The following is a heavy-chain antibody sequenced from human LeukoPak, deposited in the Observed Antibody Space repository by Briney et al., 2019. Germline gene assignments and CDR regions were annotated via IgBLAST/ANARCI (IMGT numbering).Heavy chain of an antibody. D-gene: IGHD3-3*01. V-gene: IGHV4-39*01. CDR3: ARLANWTDFWSGYDLNWFDP. CDR2: IYYSGTT. J-gene: IGHJ5*02. CDR1: GGSISSSNYY. Sequence: PSETLSLTCTVSGGSISSSNYYWGWIRQPPGKGLEWIGTIYYSGTTYYNPSLESRVTISVDTPKNQFSLKLSSVTAADTAVYYCARLANWTDFWSGYDLNWFDPWGQGTLVTVSS.